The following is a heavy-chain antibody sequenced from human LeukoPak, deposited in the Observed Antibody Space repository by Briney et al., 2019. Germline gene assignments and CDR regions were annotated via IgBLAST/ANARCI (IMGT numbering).Heavy chain of an antibody. CDR2: ISGSGGST. D-gene: IGHD1-14*01. V-gene: IGHV3-23*01. Sequence: PGGSLRLSCAASGFTFSSYAMSWVRQAPGKGLEWVSAISGSGGSTYYADSVKGRFTISRDNSKNTLYLQMNSLRAEDTAVYYCAKRNQPLLAPALDYWGQGTLVTVSS. CDR3: AKRNQPLLAPALDY. J-gene: IGHJ4*02. CDR1: GFTFSSYA.